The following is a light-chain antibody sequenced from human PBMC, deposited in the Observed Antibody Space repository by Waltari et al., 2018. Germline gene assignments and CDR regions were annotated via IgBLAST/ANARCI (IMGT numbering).Light chain of an antibody. CDR1: SSDVGGYNY. J-gene: IGLJ2*01. CDR3: SSYTSSSTLVV. V-gene: IGLV2-14*01. CDR2: DAS. Sequence: QSALTQPASVSGSPGQSITISCTGTSSDVGGYNYGSWYQQHPGKAPKLMIYDASNRPSGVSNRFSGSKSGNTASLTISGLQAEDEADYYCSSYTSSSTLVVFGGGTKLTVL.